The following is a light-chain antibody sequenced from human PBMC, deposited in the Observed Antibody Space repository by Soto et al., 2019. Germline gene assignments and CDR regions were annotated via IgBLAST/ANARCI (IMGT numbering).Light chain of an antibody. CDR3: QQYAGSPRP. V-gene: IGKV3-20*01. J-gene: IGKJ1*01. CDR1: QNLGTLY. CDR2: SAS. Sequence: EIVLTQSPGTLSLSPGERGTLSCRASQNLGTLYLAWFQQKSGQAPRLLIYSASRRATGIPDRFTGSGSGTDFTLTINRVEPEDFAVYFCQQYAGSPRPFGQGTKVEIK.